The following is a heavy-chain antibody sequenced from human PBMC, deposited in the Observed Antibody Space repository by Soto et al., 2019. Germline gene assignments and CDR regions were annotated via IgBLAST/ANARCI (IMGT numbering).Heavy chain of an antibody. D-gene: IGHD6-19*01. J-gene: IGHJ4*02. CDR2: IHHSGST. V-gene: IGHV4-59*01. CDR1: AGSISSNY. CDR3: TIGAGWTTDY. Sequence: SETLSLTCTVSAGSISSNYWNWIRQAPGKGLEWIGLIHHSGSTNYNPSLKSRGTISLDTSKNQLSLKLSSVTAADTAVYYCTIGAGWTTDYWGQGTLVPVSS.